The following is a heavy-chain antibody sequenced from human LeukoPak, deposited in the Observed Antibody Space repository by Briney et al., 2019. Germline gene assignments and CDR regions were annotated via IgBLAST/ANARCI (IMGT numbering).Heavy chain of an antibody. V-gene: IGHV1-69*13. D-gene: IGHD2-15*01. CDR3: AREGFFRGLVCVVVAVSTLILLQYCYMDV. CDR1: GGTFSSYA. CDR2: IIPIFGTA. Sequence: GASVKVSCKASGGTFSSYAISWVRQAPGQGLEWMGGIIPIFGTANYAQKFQGRVTITADESTTTSYMELSSLRSEDTAVYYCAREGFFRGLVCVVVAVSTLILLQYCYMDVWGKGTTVTISS. J-gene: IGHJ6*03.